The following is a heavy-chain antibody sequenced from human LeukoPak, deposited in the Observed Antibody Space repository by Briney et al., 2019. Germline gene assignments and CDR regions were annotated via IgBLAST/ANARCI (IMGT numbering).Heavy chain of an antibody. CDR1: GFTFSDYA. Sequence: GGSLRLSCAASGFTFSDYAMNWVRQAPGKGLEWVANIKQDGSEKYYVDSVKGRFTISRDNAKNSLYLQMNSLRAEDTAVYYCVRESSVWVGPGIGRPLDVWGKGTAVSVSS. CDR2: IKQDGSEK. J-gene: IGHJ6*04. V-gene: IGHV3-7*01. D-gene: IGHD3-16*01. CDR3: VRESSVWVGPGIGRPLDV.